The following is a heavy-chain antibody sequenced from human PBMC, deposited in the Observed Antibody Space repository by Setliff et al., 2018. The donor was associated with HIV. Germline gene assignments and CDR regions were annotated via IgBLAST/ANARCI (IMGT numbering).Heavy chain of an antibody. CDR2: IYHSGST. V-gene: IGHV4-59*05. D-gene: IGHD3-10*01. CDR3: AVLTHYYGSGSSGPTDYYYYMDV. Sequence: NPSETLSLTCTVSGGSISNYYWSWIRQPAEKGLEWIGRIYHSGSTYYNPSLKSRVTISVDTSKNQFSLKLSSVTAADTAVYYCAVLTHYYGSGSSGPTDYYYYMDVWGKGTTVTVSS. CDR1: GGSISNYY. J-gene: IGHJ6*03.